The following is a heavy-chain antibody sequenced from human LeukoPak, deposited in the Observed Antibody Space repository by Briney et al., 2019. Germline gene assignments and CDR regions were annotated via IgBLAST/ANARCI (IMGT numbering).Heavy chain of an antibody. D-gene: IGHD4-17*01. CDR1: GYTFSNYC. V-gene: IGHV1-18*04. Sequence: ASVKVSCTASGYTFSNYCFSWVRQAPGQGLEWMGWISAYNGNTNYAQKFKGRVTMSTDTFTSTDYMEMRSLRSDDTAVYYCARDTNAYGDYRFQIHGMDVWGKGTTVTVSS. J-gene: IGHJ6*04. CDR2: ISAYNGNT. CDR3: ARDTNAYGDYRFQIHGMDV.